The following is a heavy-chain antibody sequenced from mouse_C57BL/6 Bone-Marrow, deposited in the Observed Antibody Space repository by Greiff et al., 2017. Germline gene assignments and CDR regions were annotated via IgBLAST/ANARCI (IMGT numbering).Heavy chain of an antibody. Sequence: VQLQQSGPELVKPGASVKIPCKASGYTFTDYNMDWVKQSHGKSLEWIGDINPNNGGTIYNQKFKGKATLTVDKSSSTAYMELRSLTSEDTAVYYCARRDSSFYAMDDWGQGTSVTGSS. D-gene: IGHD6-1*01. J-gene: IGHJ4*01. CDR2: INPNNGGT. V-gene: IGHV1-18*01. CDR3: ARRDSSFYAMDD. CDR1: GYTFTDYN.